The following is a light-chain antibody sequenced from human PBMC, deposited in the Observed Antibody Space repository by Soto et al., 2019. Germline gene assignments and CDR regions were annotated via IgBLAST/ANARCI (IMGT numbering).Light chain of an antibody. J-gene: IGKJ3*01. CDR3: QQYGTSPRFA. CDR1: QSVSSHY. CDR2: DGS. V-gene: IGKV3-20*01. Sequence: EVVLTQSPGTLSLSPGESATLSCRASQSVSSHYLGWYQQKPGQPPRLRIYDGSSRATGIPDRFSATASETDFTLTITSLETEDVAVYHCQQYGTSPRFAFGPGTKVEIK.